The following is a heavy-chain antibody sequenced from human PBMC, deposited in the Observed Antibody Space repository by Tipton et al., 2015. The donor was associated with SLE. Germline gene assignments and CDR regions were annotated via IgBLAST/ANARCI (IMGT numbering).Heavy chain of an antibody. V-gene: IGHV1-46*01. CDR2: INPSDGGT. Sequence: QVQLVQSGPEVKKPGASVKVSCKASGFIFTKSYMHWVRQAPGQGLEWMGIINPSDGGTTYAQQFQGRVTMTRDTSITTAYMQLSGLQSDDTAVYFCVSSSPHSGWSYWGHGTLVTVSS. D-gene: IGHD6-19*01. J-gene: IGHJ4*01. CDR3: VSSSPHSGWSY. CDR1: GFIFTKSY.